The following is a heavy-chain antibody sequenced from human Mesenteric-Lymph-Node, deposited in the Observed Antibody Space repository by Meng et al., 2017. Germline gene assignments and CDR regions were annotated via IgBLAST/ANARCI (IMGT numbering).Heavy chain of an antibody. J-gene: IGHJ4*02. V-gene: IGHV4-34*02. CDR1: GGSLSGYY. D-gene: IGHD3-10*01. CDR2: VYHNGVT. Sequence: QLQLTQWGAEVLKPSETLSLTCAVYGGSLSGYYWSWIRQPPGKGLEWMGEVYHNGVTKYSPSLRSRVVISIDTSKNQFSLNLRSVSAADTAMYYCARGGATPMIIKYWGPGTLVTVSS. CDR3: ARGGATPMIIKY.